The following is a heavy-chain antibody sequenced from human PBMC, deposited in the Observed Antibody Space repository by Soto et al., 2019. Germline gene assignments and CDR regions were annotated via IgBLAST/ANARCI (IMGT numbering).Heavy chain of an antibody. J-gene: IGHJ3*02. CDR2: IYSGGST. CDR1: GFTVSSNY. V-gene: IGHV3-66*04. Sequence: PGGSLRLSCAASGFTVSSNYMSWVRQAPGKGLEWVSVIYSGGSTYYADSVKGRFTISRDNSKNTLYLQMNSLRAEDTAVYYCASHPNLYSGYDFGAFDIWGQGTMVTVSS. CDR3: ASHPNLYSGYDFGAFDI. D-gene: IGHD5-12*01.